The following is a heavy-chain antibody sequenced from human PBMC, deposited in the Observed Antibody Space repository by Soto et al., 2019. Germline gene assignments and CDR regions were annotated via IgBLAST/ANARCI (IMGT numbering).Heavy chain of an antibody. D-gene: IGHD6-13*01. CDR1: DYTFTDYY. J-gene: IGHJ5*01. Sequence: QVQLVQSGAEVKKPGASVKLSCKSSDYTFTDYYIHWVRQAPGQGLEWMGLINPSGGSTSYAQKFQGRVTMTRDTSTSTVYMELSCLRSEDTAVYYCATAAYSTSWYDFWGQGTLVTVSS. CDR3: ATAAYSTSWYDF. CDR2: INPSGGST. V-gene: IGHV1-46*01.